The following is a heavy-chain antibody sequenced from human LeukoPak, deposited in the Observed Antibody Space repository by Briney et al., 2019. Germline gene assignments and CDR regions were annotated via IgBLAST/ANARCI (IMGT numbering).Heavy chain of an antibody. J-gene: IGHJ6*02. CDR3: ARDLEAAAATYGMDV. D-gene: IGHD6-13*01. Sequence: GGSLRLSCAASGFTFSSYGMHWVRQAPGKGLEWVAVIWYDGSNKYYADSVKGRFTISRDNSKNTLYLQMNSLRAEDTAVYYCARDLEAAAATYGMDVWGQGTTVTVPS. CDR2: IWYDGSNK. CDR1: GFTFSSYG. V-gene: IGHV3-33*01.